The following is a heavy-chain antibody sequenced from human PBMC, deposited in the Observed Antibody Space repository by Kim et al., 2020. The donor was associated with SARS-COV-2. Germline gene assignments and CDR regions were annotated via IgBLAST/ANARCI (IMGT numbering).Heavy chain of an antibody. D-gene: IGHD3-10*01. J-gene: IGHJ6*02. CDR2: ISYDGSNK. V-gene: IGHV3-30*18. CDR1: GFTFSSYG. Sequence: GGSLRLSCAASGFTFSSYGMHWVRQAPGKGLEWVAVISYDGSNKYYADSVKGRFTISRDNSKNTLYLQMNSLRAEDTAVYYCAKVVLWFGELHSNYYYGMDVWGQGTTVTVSS. CDR3: AKVVLWFGELHSNYYYGMDV.